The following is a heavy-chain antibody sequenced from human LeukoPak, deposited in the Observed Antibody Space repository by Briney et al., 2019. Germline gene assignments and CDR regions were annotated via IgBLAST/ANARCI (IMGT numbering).Heavy chain of an antibody. V-gene: IGHV3-33*01. Sequence: GGSLRLSCAASGFTLSSYGMHWVRQAPGKGLEWVAVIWYDGSNKYYADSVKGRFTISRDNSKNTLYLQMNSLRAEDTAVYYCARAYGDYVFDSWGQGTLVTVSS. J-gene: IGHJ4*02. D-gene: IGHD4-17*01. CDR1: GFTLSSYG. CDR2: IWYDGSNK. CDR3: ARAYGDYVFDS.